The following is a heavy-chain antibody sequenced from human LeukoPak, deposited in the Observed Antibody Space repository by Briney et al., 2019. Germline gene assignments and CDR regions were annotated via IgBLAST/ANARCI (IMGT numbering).Heavy chain of an antibody. Sequence: GGSLRLSCAASGFTFSSYAMHWVRQAPGKGLEWMAVISYDGSNKYYADSVKGRFTISRDNSKNTLYLQMNSLRAEDTAVYYCARDKEDGMDIWGQGTTVTVSS. CDR3: ARDKEDGMDI. CDR1: GFTFSSYA. J-gene: IGHJ6*02. V-gene: IGHV3-30*04. CDR2: ISYDGSNK.